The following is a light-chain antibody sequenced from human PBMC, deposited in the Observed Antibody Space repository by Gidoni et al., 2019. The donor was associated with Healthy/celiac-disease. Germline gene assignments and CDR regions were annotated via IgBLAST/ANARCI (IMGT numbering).Light chain of an antibody. CDR3: QQSYSTPVT. CDR1: QSISSY. Sequence: DIQMTQSPSSLSASVGDRVTITCRASQSISSYLNWYQQKQGKAPKLLIYAASSLQSGVPSRFRGSGSGTDFTLTISSLQPEVFATYYCQQSYSTPVTFGPGTKVDIK. J-gene: IGKJ3*01. CDR2: AAS. V-gene: IGKV1-39*01.